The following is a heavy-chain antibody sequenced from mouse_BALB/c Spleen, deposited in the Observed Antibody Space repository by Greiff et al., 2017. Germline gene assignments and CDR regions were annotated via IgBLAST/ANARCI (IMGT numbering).Heavy chain of an antibody. J-gene: IGHJ2*01. V-gene: IGHV1-37*01. CDR1: GYSFTGYF. D-gene: IGHD2-1*01. CDR2: INPYNGDT. Sequence: VQLQQSGPGLVKPGASVKISCKASGYSFTGYFMNWVKQSHGKSLEWIGRINPYNGDTFYNQKFKGKATLTVDNSSSTANMEFLSLTSEDSAVYYCVLCSGNYDYWGQGTTLTVSS. CDR3: VLCSGNYDY.